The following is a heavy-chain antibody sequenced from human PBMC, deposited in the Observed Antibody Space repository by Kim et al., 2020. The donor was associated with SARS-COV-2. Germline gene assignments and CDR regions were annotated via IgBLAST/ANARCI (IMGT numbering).Heavy chain of an antibody. CDR1: GFTFSNST. CDR2: ISYDGSDK. Sequence: GGSLRLSCAAAGFTFSNSTMHWVRQALGKGLEWVAVISYDGSDKYYADSVKGRLSISRDTSKNTLYLQIKSLRPQDTAVYYCAREGLRGPHFDLWGRG. D-gene: IGHD2-15*01. V-gene: IGHV3-30*04. J-gene: IGHJ2*01. CDR3: AREGLRGPHFDL.